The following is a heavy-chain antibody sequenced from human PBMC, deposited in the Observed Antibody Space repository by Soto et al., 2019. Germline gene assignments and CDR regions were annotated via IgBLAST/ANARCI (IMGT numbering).Heavy chain of an antibody. V-gene: IGHV1-18*01. Sequence: QVQLVQSGAELKKPGASVKVSCRASGYTFTTYAISWVRQPPGQGLEWIGWISAHNGNTNYAENLQGRVIITSDTSTRTACMELRSRGSDVTSVSYCTSDGPRFDYWGQGTLVTVSS. CDR1: GYTFTTYA. J-gene: IGHJ4*02. CDR2: ISAHNGNT. CDR3: TSDGPRFDY.